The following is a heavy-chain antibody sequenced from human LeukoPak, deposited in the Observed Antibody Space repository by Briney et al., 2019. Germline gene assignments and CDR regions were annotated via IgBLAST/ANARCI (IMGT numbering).Heavy chain of an antibody. CDR3: AKDRVSSVFDY. J-gene: IGHJ4*02. CDR2: IWYDGSNK. V-gene: IGHV3-33*06. Sequence: GGSLRLSCAASGFTFSSYGMHSVRQAPGKGLEWVAVIWYDGSNKYYADSVKGRFTISRDNSKNTLYLQMNSLRAEDTAVYYCAKDRVSSVFDYWGQGTLVTVSS. CDR1: GFTFSSYG. D-gene: IGHD6-6*01.